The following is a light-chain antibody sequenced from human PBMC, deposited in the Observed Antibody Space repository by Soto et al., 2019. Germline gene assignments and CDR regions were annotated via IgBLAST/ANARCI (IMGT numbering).Light chain of an antibody. CDR3: QQYSSYPCT. Sequence: DIQMTQSPSTLSASVGDRVTITCRASQSISSWLAWYQQKPGKAPKVLIYKASSLESGVPSRYSGSGSGTEFFLTISSRQPDDFATYYCQQYSSYPCTFGQGTKVEIK. CDR2: KAS. CDR1: QSISSW. J-gene: IGKJ1*01. V-gene: IGKV1-5*03.